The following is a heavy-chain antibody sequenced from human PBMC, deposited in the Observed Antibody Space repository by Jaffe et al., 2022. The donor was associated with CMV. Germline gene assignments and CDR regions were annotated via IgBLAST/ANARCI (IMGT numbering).Heavy chain of an antibody. V-gene: IGHV3-15*01. CDR3: TTVPPGDTMIVALI. CDR1: GFTFSNAW. D-gene: IGHD3-22*01. J-gene: IGHJ3*02. CDR2: IKSKTDGGTT. Sequence: EVQLVESGGGLVKPGGSLRLSCAASGFTFSNAWMSWVRQAPGKGLEWVGRIKSKTDGGTTDYAAPVKGRFTISRDDSKNTLYLQMNSLKTEDTAVYYCTTVPPGDTMIVALIWGQGTMVTVSS.